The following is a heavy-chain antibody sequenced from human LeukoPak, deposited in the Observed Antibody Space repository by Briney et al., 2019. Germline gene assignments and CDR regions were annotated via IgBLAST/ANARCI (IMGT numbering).Heavy chain of an antibody. CDR1: GFSFSSYG. J-gene: IGHJ4*02. CDR3: AKDSAYYYDSSGYYCD. V-gene: IGHV3-30*02. D-gene: IGHD3-22*01. Sequence: GGSLRLSCAASGFSFSSYGMHWVRQAPGKGLEWVAFIRYDGTNKYYADSVKGRFTISRDNSKNTLYLQTNSLRAKNTAMYYCAKDSAYYYDSSGYYCDWGQGPLVTVSS. CDR2: IRYDGTNK.